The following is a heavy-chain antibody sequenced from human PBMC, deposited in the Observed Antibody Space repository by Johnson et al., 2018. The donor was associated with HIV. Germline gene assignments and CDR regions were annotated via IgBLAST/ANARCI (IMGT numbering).Heavy chain of an antibody. J-gene: IGHJ3*02. CDR2: ISYDGSNK. CDR1: GFTFSSYG. D-gene: IGHD1-26*01. V-gene: IGHV3-30*18. CDR3: AKERVWELPGAFDI. Sequence: QVQLVESGGGVVQPGRSLRLSCAASGFTFSSYGMHWVRQAPGKGLEWVAVISYDGSNKYYADSVKGRFTISRDNSKNTLYLQMNSLRAEDTAVYYCAKERVWELPGAFDILGQGTMVTVSS.